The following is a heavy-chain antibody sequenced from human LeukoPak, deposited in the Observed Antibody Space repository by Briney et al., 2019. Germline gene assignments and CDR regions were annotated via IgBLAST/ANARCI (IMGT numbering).Heavy chain of an antibody. CDR1: GFTFSSYE. D-gene: IGHD1-26*01. CDR3: ARIGYGATAAPAS. J-gene: IGHJ5*02. V-gene: IGHV3-48*03. Sequence: PGGSLRLSCAASGFTFSSYEMNWVRQAPGKGLEWVSYISSSGSTIYYADSVKGRFTISRDNAKNSLYLQMNSLRAEDTAVYYCARIGYGATAAPASWGQGTLVTASS. CDR2: ISSSGSTI.